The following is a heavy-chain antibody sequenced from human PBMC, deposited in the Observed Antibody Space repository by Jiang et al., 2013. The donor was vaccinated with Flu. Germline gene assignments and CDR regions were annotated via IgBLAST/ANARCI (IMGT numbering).Heavy chain of an antibody. V-gene: IGHV4-39*01. J-gene: IGHJ4*02. D-gene: IGHD2-15*01. CDR3: VTAVVVYCSGGSCLYFDY. Sequence: CTVSGGSISSSSYYWGWIRQPPGKGLEWIGSIYYSGSTYYNPSLKSRVTISVDTSKNQFSLKLSSVTATDTAVYYCVTAVVVYCSGGSCLYFDYWGQGTLVTVSS. CDR2: IYYSGST. CDR1: GGSISSSSYY.